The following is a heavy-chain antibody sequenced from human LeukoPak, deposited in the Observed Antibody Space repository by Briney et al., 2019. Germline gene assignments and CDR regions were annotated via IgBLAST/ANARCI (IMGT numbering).Heavy chain of an antibody. CDR3: ARDPTEGIVVVPAAIAYNYFDY. J-gene: IGHJ4*02. CDR1: GYTHTGYY. V-gene: IGHV1-2*02. D-gene: IGHD2-2*01. CDR2: INPNSGGT. Sequence: ASVKVSCKASGYTHTGYYMHLVRQAAGQGLEWMGWINPNSGGTNYAQKFQGRVTMTRDTSISTAYMELSRLRSDDTAVYYCARDPTEGIVVVPAAIAYNYFDYWGQGTLVTVSS.